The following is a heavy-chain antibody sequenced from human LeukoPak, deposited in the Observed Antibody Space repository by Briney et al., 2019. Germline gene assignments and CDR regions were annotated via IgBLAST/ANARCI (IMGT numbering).Heavy chain of an antibody. CDR1: GFTVSSIH. V-gene: IGHV3-53*01. Sequence: GGSLRLSCAASGFTVSSIHMVWVRQAPGKGLEWVSVTYTGGNSYYADSVKGRFIISRDISKNTLYLQMNSLRAEDSALYYCTRGGRGSAAVVAPRSFDIWGQGTMVTVSS. CDR2: TYTGGNS. J-gene: IGHJ3*02. CDR3: TRGGRGSAAVVAPRSFDI. D-gene: IGHD3-22*01.